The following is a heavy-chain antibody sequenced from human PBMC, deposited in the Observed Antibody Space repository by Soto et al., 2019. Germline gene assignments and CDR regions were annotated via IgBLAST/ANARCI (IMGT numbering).Heavy chain of an antibody. CDR1: GYSISSGYY. J-gene: IGHJ6*02. D-gene: IGHD1-7*01. CDR2: IYHSGST. CDR3: ARDGNSNTYYYYGMDV. V-gene: IGHV4-38-2*02. Sequence: PSETLSLTCAVSGYSISSGYYWGWIRQPPGKGLEWIGSIYHSGSTYYNPSLKSRVTISVDTPKNQFSLKLSSVTAADTAVYYCARDGNSNTYYYYGMDVWGQGTTVTVSS.